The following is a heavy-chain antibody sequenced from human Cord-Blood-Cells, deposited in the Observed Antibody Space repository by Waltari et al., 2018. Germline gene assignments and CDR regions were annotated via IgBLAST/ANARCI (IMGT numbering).Heavy chain of an antibody. V-gene: IGHV3-33*01. D-gene: IGHD5-18*01. CDR1: GFTFSSYG. CDR2: IWYDGSNK. CDR3: ARDRGKGLWDY. J-gene: IGHJ4*02. Sequence: QVQLVESGGGVVQPGRSLRLSCAASGFTFSSYGMHWVRQAPGKGLEWVAVIWYDGSNKYYADSVKGRFTIARDNSKNTLYLQMNSRRAEDTAVYYCARDRGKGLWDYWGQGTLVTVSS.